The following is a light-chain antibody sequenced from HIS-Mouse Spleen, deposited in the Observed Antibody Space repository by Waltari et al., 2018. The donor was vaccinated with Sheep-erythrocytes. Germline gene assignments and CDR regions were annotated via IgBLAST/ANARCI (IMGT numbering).Light chain of an antibody. CDR1: QDISNY. J-gene: IGKJ4*01. V-gene: IGKV1-33*01. CDR2: DAS. Sequence: DIQMTQSPSSMSASVGDRVTITCQASQDISNYLNWYQQKPGKAPKLLIYDASNLETGVPSRFSGSGSAKDFTFTISSLQPEDIATYYCQQYDNLLTFGGGTKVEIK. CDR3: QQYDNLLT.